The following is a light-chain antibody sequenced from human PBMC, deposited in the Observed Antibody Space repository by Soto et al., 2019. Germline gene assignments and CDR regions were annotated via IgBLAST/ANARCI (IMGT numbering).Light chain of an antibody. CDR3: SSYAGSNNVV. J-gene: IGLJ2*01. Sequence: QSALTQPPSASGSPGQSVTISCTGTSSDVGGYNYVSWYQQHPGKAPKLMIYEVSKRPLGVPDRFSGSKSGNTASLTVSGLNDEDEADYCCSSYAGSNNVVFGGGTKLTVL. CDR2: EVS. V-gene: IGLV2-8*01. CDR1: SSDVGGYNY.